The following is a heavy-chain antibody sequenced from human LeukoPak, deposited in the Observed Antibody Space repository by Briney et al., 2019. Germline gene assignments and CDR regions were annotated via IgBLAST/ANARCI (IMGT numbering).Heavy chain of an antibody. CDR1: GGSISSGDYY. D-gene: IGHD3-3*01. CDR2: IYYSGST. V-gene: IGHV4-30-4*08. J-gene: IGHJ6*03. Sequence: SETLSLTCTVSGGSISSGDYYWSWIRQPPGKGLEWIGYIYYSGSTYYNPSLKSRVTISVDTSKNQFSLKLSSVTAADTAVYYCARHGPRAGAYDFWSGYYQRDYYYYYMDVWGKGTTVTVSS. CDR3: ARHGPRAGAYDFWSGYYQRDYYYYYMDV.